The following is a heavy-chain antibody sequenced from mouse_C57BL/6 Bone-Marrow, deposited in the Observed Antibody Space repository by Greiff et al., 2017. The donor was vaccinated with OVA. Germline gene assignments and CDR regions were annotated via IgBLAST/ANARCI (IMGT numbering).Heavy chain of an antibody. J-gene: IGHJ2*01. CDR1: GFNIKDDY. CDR3: TTGGSSGY. D-gene: IGHD1-1*01. V-gene: IGHV14-4*01. CDR2: IDPENGDT. Sequence: EVQRVESGAELVRPGASVKLSCTASGFNIKDDYMHWVKQRPEQGLEWIGWIDPENGDTEYASKFQGKATITADTSSNTAYLQLSSLTSEDTAVYYCTTGGSSGYWGQGTTLTVSS.